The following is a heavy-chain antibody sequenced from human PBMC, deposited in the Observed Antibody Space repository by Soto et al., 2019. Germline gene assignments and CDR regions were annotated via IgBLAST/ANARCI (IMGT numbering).Heavy chain of an antibody. Sequence: SETLSRTCPVPGGSISSSSYYWGWIRQPPGRGLEWIGSIYYSGNTYYNLSLKSRGTISVDTSKNQFALKLSPVTAVDTAVYYCASPYGSGSYAFDYWGQGIQVT. CDR2: IYYSGNT. CDR3: ASPYGSGSYAFDY. J-gene: IGHJ4*02. CDR1: GGSISSSSYY. V-gene: IGHV4-39*01. D-gene: IGHD3-10*01.